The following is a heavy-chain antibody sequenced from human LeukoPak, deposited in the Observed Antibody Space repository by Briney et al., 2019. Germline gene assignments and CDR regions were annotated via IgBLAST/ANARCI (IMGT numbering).Heavy chain of an antibody. CDR1: GFTFDDYA. CDR3: ARGFSTKGGFLY. J-gene: IGHJ4*02. D-gene: IGHD3-16*01. CDR2: IYYSGST. Sequence: LRLSCAASGFTFDDYAMHWVRQAPGKGLEWIGYIYYSGSTYYNPSLKSRVTISVDTSKNQFSLKLSSVTAADTAVYYCARGFSTKGGFLYWGQGTLVTVSS. V-gene: IGHV4-30-4*07.